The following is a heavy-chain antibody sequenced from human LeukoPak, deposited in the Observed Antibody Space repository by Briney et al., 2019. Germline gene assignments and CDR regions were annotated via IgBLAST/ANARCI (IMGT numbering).Heavy chain of an antibody. CDR3: ASLNMVSTVTTLYFDY. CDR2: INHSGST. D-gene: IGHD4-17*01. Sequence: SETLSLTCAVYGGSFSGYYWSWIRQPPGKGLEWIGEINHSGSTNYNPSLKSRVTISVDTSKNQFSLKLSSVTAADTAVYYCASLNMVSTVTTLYFDYWGQGTLVTVSS. J-gene: IGHJ4*02. V-gene: IGHV4-34*01. CDR1: GGSFSGYY.